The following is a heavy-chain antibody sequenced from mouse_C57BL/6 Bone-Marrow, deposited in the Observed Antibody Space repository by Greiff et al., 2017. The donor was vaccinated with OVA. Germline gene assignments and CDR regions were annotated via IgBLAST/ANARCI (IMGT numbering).Heavy chain of an antibody. CDR1: GYAFSSYW. CDR2: IYPGDGDT. CDR3: ARERYGYYLDY. Sequence: QVQLQQSGAELVKPGASVKISCKASGYAFSSYWMNWVKQRPGKGLEWIGQIYPGDGDTNYKGKFKGKATLTEDKTSRTAYMQLSSLNAEDAEVSFCARERYGYYLDYWGQGTTLTGSS. V-gene: IGHV1-80*01. D-gene: IGHD2-2*01. J-gene: IGHJ2*01.